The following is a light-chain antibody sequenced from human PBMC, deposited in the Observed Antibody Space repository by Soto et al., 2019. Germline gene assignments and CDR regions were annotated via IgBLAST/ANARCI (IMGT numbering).Light chain of an antibody. J-gene: IGKJ1*01. CDR2: GAS. V-gene: IGKV3-20*01. CDR3: QQYGVSPRT. CDR1: QSVSSSH. Sequence: EIVLTQSPGTLSLSPGERATLSCRASQSVSSSHLARYQQKVGQAPRLLIYGASSRATGTPDRFSGSGSGTDFTLTISRLEPEDFAVYYCQQYGVSPRTFGQGTKVDIK.